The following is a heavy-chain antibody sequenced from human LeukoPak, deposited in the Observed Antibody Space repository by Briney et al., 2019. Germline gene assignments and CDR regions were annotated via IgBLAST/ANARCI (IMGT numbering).Heavy chain of an antibody. V-gene: IGHV3-48*01. CDR2: ISSSSSTI. Sequence: TGGSLRLSCAASGFTFSSYSMNWVRQAPGKGLEWDSYISSSSSTIYYADSVKGRFTISRDNAKNSLYLQMNSLRAEDTAVYYCARDLVGATRTFDYWGQGTLVTVSS. D-gene: IGHD1-26*01. CDR1: GFTFSSYS. CDR3: ARDLVGATRTFDY. J-gene: IGHJ4*02.